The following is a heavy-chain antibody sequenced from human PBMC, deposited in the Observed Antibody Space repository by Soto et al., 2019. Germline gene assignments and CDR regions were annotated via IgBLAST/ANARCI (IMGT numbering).Heavy chain of an antibody. Sequence: ASVKVSCKASGYTFTGYYIHWVRQAPGQGLEWMGWIHPSGGSTSYAQKFQGRVTMTRDTSTSTVYMELSSLRSEDTAVYYCARVGSDYYDSSGYGYYYYYGMDVWGQGTTVTVSS. V-gene: IGHV1-46*01. J-gene: IGHJ6*02. CDR3: ARVGSDYYDSSGYGYYYYYGMDV. CDR2: IHPSGGST. CDR1: GYTFTGYY. D-gene: IGHD3-22*01.